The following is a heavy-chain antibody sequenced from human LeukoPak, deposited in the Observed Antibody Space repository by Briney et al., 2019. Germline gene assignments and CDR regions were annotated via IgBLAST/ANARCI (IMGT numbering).Heavy chain of an antibody. Sequence: GGSLRLSCAVSGFTFDAYSMHWVRQAPGKGLEWVSLISWDGGGTYYAASVKGRFTISRDNSKNSLYLQMNSLRIEDTAFYYCAKEGGGGEIDYWGQGTLVTVSS. D-gene: IGHD3-16*01. V-gene: IGHV3-43*01. CDR3: AKEGGGGEIDY. CDR1: GFTFDAYS. J-gene: IGHJ4*02. CDR2: ISWDGGGT.